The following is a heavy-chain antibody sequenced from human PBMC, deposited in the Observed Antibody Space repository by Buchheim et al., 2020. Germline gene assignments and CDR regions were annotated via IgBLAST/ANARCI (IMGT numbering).Heavy chain of an antibody. CDR3: ARARDYYDFWSGLQKPYYFDY. D-gene: IGHD3-3*01. CDR1: GFTFSDYY. CDR2: ISYGSSYT. V-gene: IGHV3-11*06. Sequence: QVQLVESGGGLVKPGGSLRLSCAASGFTFSDYYMSWIRRAPGKGLQWISYISYGSSYTNYADSVKGRFTISRDNAKNSLYLQMDSLRAEDTAVYYCARARDYYDFWSGLQKPYYFDYWGQGTL. J-gene: IGHJ4*02.